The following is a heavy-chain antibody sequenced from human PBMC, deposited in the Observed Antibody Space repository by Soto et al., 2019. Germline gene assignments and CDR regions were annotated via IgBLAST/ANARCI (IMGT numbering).Heavy chain of an antibody. CDR2: IYPGDADT. V-gene: IGHV5-51*01. J-gene: IGHJ6*02. CDR1: GYSFTSYW. CDR3: ARPRYYYDSSGYDYGMDV. D-gene: IGHD3-22*01. Sequence: GESLKISCKGSGYSFTSYWIGWVRQMPGKGLEWMGIIYPGDADTRYSPSFQGQVTISADMSISTAYLQWSSLKASDTAMYYCARPRYYYDSSGYDYGMDVWGQGTTVTVSS.